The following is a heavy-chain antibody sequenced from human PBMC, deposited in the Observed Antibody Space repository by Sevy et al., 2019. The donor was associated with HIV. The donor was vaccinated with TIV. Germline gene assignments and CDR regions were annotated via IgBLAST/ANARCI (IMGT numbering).Heavy chain of an antibody. Sequence: GGSLRLSCAASGFTFSDHYMEWVRQAPGKGLEWVGRTRNKADSYTTEYAASVKGRFTISRDGSKNSLYLQMNSLKTEDPAVYYCATHAGIAADGRVFDYWGQGSLVTVSS. CDR2: TRNKADSYTT. D-gene: IGHD6-13*01. CDR1: GFTFSDHY. V-gene: IGHV3-72*01. CDR3: ATHAGIAADGRVFDY. J-gene: IGHJ4*02.